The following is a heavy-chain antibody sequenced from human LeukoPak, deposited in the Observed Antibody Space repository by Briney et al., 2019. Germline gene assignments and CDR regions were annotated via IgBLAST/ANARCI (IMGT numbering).Heavy chain of an antibody. D-gene: IGHD2-2*01. Sequence: GGSLRLSCAASGFTFNRNAMSWVRQTPGKGLEWVSTVSGGGDTTYYTDSVRGRFTISRDNSKNTLFLQMNSLRAEYTAVYYCAKGGNYAAFDIWGQGTMVIVSS. J-gene: IGHJ3*02. CDR3: AKGGNYAAFDI. CDR1: GFTFNRNA. CDR2: VSGGGDTT. V-gene: IGHV3-23*01.